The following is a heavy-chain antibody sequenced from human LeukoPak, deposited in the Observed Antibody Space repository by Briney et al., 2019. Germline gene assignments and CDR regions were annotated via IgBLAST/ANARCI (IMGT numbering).Heavy chain of an antibody. D-gene: IGHD3-10*01. J-gene: IGHJ5*02. V-gene: IGHV4-34*01. CDR1: GGSFSGFY. CDR3: ARGPDSGSYFAWFDP. Sequence: PSETLSLTCAVYGGSFSGFYWSWVRQPPGKGLEWIGEINHRGSTYYNPSFKSRVTILVDTSRNQFSLKLTSVTAADTAVYYCARGPDSGSYFAWFDPWGQGTLVTVSS. CDR2: INHRGST.